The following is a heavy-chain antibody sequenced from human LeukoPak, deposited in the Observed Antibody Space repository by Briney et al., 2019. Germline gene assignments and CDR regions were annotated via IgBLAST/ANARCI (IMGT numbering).Heavy chain of an antibody. D-gene: IGHD3-22*01. Sequence: ASVKVSCKASGYTFIGYYMHWVRQAPGQGLEWMGWINPNSGGTNYAQKFQGRVTMTRDTSISTAYMELSRLRSDDTAVYYCARDRDPTTIVGEYAFDIWGQGTLVTVSS. V-gene: IGHV1-2*02. CDR1: GYTFIGYY. CDR3: ARDRDPTTIVGEYAFDI. CDR2: INPNSGGT. J-gene: IGHJ3*02.